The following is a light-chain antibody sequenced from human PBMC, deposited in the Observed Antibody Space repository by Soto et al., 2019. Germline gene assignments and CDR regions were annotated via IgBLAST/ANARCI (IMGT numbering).Light chain of an antibody. J-gene: IGLJ1*01. Sequence: ALTQPASVSGSPGQSIIIPCIGTSSDIGGYNYVSWYQQHPGKAPKLMIYDVYDRPLGVSNRFSGSKSGNTASLTISGLQDEDEAEYYCSSYTENRSDVFGAGTKATVL. CDR1: SSDIGGYNY. V-gene: IGLV2-14*03. CDR3: SSYTENRSDV. CDR2: DVY.